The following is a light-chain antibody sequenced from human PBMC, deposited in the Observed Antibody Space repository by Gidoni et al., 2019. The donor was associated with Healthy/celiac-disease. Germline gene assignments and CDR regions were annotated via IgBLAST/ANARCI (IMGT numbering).Light chain of an antibody. Sequence: QSALPQPASVPGSPGQSITISCTGTSSDVGGYNYDSWYQQLQGKAPKLMIYDVSNRPSGVSNRFSGSKSGNTASLTISGLQAEDEADYYCSSYTSSSTRVFGGGTKLTVL. CDR2: DVS. CDR1: SSDVGGYNY. V-gene: IGLV2-14*01. J-gene: IGLJ2*01. CDR3: SSYTSSSTRV.